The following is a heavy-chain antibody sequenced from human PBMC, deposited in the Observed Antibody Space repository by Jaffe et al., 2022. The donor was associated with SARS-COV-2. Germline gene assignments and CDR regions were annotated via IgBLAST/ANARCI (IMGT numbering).Heavy chain of an antibody. D-gene: IGHD2-15*01. CDR3: ARVTAGGMGYMDV. J-gene: IGHJ6*04. CDR1: GGTFSTSA. CDR2: IIPTSGST. V-gene: IGHV1-69*01. Sequence: QVHLVQSGAEVKRPGSSVKVSCKASGGTFSTSAVTWVRQAPGQGLEWMGGIIPTSGSTRYAQIFQARVTITADESTSTSYMELRSLRSDDTAIYYCARVTAGGMGYMDVWGKGTTVTVSP.